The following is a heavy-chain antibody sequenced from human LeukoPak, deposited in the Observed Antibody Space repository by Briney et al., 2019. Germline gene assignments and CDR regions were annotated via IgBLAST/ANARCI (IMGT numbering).Heavy chain of an antibody. D-gene: IGHD6-13*01. CDR1: GFTFSSYS. CDR2: ISSSSSTI. CDR3: VRSNWFGDPNLAAGQTDAFDL. V-gene: IGHV3-48*01. Sequence: GGSLRLSCAASGFTFSSYSMNWVRQAPGKGLEWVSYISSSSSTIYYADSVKGRFTISRDNAKNSLYLQMTSLSAGDTAVYYSVRSNWFGDPNLAAGQTDAFDLWGQGTMVTVSS. J-gene: IGHJ3*01.